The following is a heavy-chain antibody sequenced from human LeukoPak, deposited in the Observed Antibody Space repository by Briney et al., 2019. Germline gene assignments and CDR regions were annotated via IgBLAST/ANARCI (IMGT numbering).Heavy chain of an antibody. CDR1: GGSFSGYY. J-gene: IGHJ2*01. V-gene: IGHV4-34*01. CDR2: INDSGRT. CDR3: ARAPSGGKSWYFDL. Sequence: PSETLSLTCAVYGGSFSGYYWSWIRQPPGKGLEWIGEINDSGRTNCNPSLKSRVTTSVVTSKNQLSLKLSSLTAAYTAVYYCARAPSGGKSWYFDLWGRGTLVTVSS. D-gene: IGHD4-23*01.